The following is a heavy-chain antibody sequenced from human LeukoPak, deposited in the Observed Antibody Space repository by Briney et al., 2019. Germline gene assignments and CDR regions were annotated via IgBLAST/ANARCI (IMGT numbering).Heavy chain of an antibody. D-gene: IGHD5-24*01. J-gene: IGHJ4*02. V-gene: IGHV3-53*01. Sequence: VGSLRLSCAASGLTVSSNYMTWVRQAPGKGLEWVSVLYSGGSTCYADSVKGRFTISRDNSKNTLYLQMNSLRAEDTAVYYCARAPRMAHFDYWGQGTLVTVSS. CDR3: ARAPRMAHFDY. CDR2: LYSGGST. CDR1: GLTVSSNY.